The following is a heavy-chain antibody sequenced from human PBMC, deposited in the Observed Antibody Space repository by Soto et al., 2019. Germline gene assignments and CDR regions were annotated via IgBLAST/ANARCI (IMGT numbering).Heavy chain of an antibody. CDR3: ARDLVRLRLGELSLPDY. Sequence: ASVKVSCKASGYTFTSYGISWVRQAPGQGLEWMGWISAYNGNTNYAQKLQGRVTMTTDTSTSTAYMELRSLRSDDTAVYYCARDLVRLRLGELSLPDYWGQGTLVTVSS. CDR1: GYTFTSYG. J-gene: IGHJ4*02. V-gene: IGHV1-18*01. D-gene: IGHD3-16*02. CDR2: ISAYNGNT.